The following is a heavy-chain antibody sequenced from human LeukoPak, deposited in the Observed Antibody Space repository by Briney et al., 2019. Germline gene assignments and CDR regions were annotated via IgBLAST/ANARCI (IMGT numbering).Heavy chain of an antibody. Sequence: GGSLRLSCAASGFTFSDYYMSWIRQAPGKGLEWLSHISSSGNTIYYADSVKGRFTISRDNGKNSLYLQMNSLRAEDTAVYYCARSPHYFDNSGYYWGQGTLVTVSS. J-gene: IGHJ4*02. CDR1: GFTFSDYY. CDR3: ARSPHYFDNSGYY. D-gene: IGHD3-22*01. V-gene: IGHV3-11*04. CDR2: ISSSGNTI.